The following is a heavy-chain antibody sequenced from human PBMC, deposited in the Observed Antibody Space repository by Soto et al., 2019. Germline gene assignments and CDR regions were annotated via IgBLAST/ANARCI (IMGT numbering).Heavy chain of an antibody. D-gene: IGHD2-15*01. V-gene: IGHV3-23*01. CDR2: ISGTGGSA. Sequence: DVQLLESGGGLVQPGGSLRLSCAASGFTFSSYAMSWVRQAPGKGLEWVSAISGTGGSAFYADSVKGRFTISRDNSKNTVFIKINGLVTDDTSVYYCAKGTTAVYCFDFWGQGTLVTVSS. CDR1: GFTFSSYA. J-gene: IGHJ4*02. CDR3: AKGTTAVYCFDF.